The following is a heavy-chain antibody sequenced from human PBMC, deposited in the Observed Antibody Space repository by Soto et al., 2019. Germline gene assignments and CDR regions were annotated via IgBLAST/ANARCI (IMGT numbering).Heavy chain of an antibody. CDR1: GFTFSSYA. CDR3: ANVLDYYGSGSYYYFDY. CDR2: ISGSGGST. Sequence: EVQLLESGGGLVQPGGSLRLSCAASGFTFSSYAMSWVRQAPGKGLEWVSAISGSGGSTYYADSVKGRFTISRDNSKNTLYLQMNSLRAEDTAVYYCANVLDYYGSGSYYYFDYWGQGTLVTVSS. D-gene: IGHD3-10*01. V-gene: IGHV3-23*01. J-gene: IGHJ4*02.